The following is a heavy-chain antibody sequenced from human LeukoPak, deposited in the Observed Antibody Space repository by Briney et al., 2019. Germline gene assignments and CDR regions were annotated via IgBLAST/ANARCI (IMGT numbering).Heavy chain of an antibody. D-gene: IGHD4-23*01. V-gene: IGHV3-15*05. CDR2: IKTKPEGGTT. J-gene: IGHJ4*02. CDR1: GFTFSKAW. Sequence: GGSLRLSCAASGFTFSKAWMIWVRQAPGKGLEWVARIKTKPEGGTTDYAAPVKGRFTISRDDSKNTLFLQMNSLKTEDTALYYCTSSGSRWDYFDYWGQGTLATVSS. CDR3: TSSGSRWDYFDY.